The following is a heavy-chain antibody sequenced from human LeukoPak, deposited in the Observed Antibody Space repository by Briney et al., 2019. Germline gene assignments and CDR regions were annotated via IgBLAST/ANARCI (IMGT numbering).Heavy chain of an antibody. Sequence: GGSLRLSCAASGFTFNDYAMNWVRQSPGRGLEWVSGISESGDRTSSADSVKGRFTISRDNSRNILYLQMNSLRAEDTAVYYCAKRGYYDSSGFSPLTYWGQGTLVTVSS. J-gene: IGHJ4*02. CDR1: GFTFNDYA. D-gene: IGHD3-22*01. V-gene: IGHV3-23*01. CDR2: ISESGDRT. CDR3: AKRGYYDSSGFSPLTY.